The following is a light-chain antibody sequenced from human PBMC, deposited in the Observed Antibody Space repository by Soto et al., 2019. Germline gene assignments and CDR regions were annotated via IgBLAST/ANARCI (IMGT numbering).Light chain of an antibody. CDR1: QTVXSW. CDR3: QHYKSDSEA. CDR2: KAS. J-gene: IGKJ1*01. V-gene: IGKV1-5*03. Sequence: IQLTQCPSTLSGSVGDRVTIACRASQTVXSWLAWYQPKPGKAPKLLXAKASTLKRGGPSRFSGSGSATEFTLPISSLQPNYFANYYLQHYKSDSEAFGQGTKVDIK.